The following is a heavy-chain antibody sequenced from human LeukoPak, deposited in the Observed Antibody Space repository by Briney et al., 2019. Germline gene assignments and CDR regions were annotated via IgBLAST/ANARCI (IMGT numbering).Heavy chain of an antibody. CDR2: VSHNGGST. CDR1: GFTFISYG. CDR3: AKMSSSWSTYLFDY. Sequence: PGGSLRLSCGASGFTFISYGMSWVREVPGRGLEWDSGVSHNGGSTNYADSVKGRFTISRDNSKNTLYLQMNTLRPEDTAVYYCAKMSSSWSTYLFDYWGRGTLVTVSS. J-gene: IGHJ4*02. V-gene: IGHV3-23*01. D-gene: IGHD6-6*01.